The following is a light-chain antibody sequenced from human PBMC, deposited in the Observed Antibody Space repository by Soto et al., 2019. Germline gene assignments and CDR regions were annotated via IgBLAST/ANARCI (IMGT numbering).Light chain of an antibody. J-gene: IGKJ3*01. V-gene: IGKV3-20*01. Sequence: EIVLTQAPGTLSLSPGERATLSCRASQSVISSHLAWYQQKPGQAPRLLIYGASTKASGIPDGFSGRGSGPDFILCISSVVPEDLTVCYCQQFGGSFTFGPGTKVDIK. CDR2: GAS. CDR1: QSVISSH. CDR3: QQFGGSFT.